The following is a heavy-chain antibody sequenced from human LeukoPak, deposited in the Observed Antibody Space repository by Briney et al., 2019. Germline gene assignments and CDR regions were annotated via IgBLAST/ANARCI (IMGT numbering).Heavy chain of an antibody. CDR3: ARDFSSSSSVYYYYYMDV. J-gene: IGHJ6*03. CDR1: GGSITSSTYY. D-gene: IGHD6-6*01. V-gene: IGHV4-39*07. CDR2: IYYRGST. Sequence: PSETLSLTCTVSGGSITSSTYYWGWVRQPPGKGLEWIGTIYYRGSTYYNPSLKSRVTISVDTSKNQFSLRLSSVTAADTAVYYCARDFSSSSSVYYYYYMDVWGKGTTVTVPS.